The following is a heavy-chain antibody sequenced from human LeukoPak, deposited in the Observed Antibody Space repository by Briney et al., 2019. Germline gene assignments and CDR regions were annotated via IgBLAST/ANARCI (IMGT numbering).Heavy chain of an antibody. Sequence: PGGSLRLSCAASGFSFSNYVMGWVRQAPGKGLEWVSGISASGGSAYYPDSVKGRFTISRDDSKNTLYLQMNSLRAEDTAVYYCARGGGRDGYNFNYWGQGTLVTVSS. J-gene: IGHJ4*02. D-gene: IGHD5-24*01. CDR3: ARGGGRDGYNFNY. V-gene: IGHV3-23*01. CDR2: ISASGGSA. CDR1: GFSFSNYV.